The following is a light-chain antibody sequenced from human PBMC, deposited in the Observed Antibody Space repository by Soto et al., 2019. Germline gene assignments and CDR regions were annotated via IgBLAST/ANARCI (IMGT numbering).Light chain of an antibody. CDR1: SSDVGGYNY. CDR2: EVS. V-gene: IGLV2-14*01. CDR3: SSYTSISTLVV. J-gene: IGLJ2*01. Sequence: QSALTQPASVSGSPGQSITISCTGTSSDVGGYNYVSWYQQHPGKAPKLMIYEVSNRPSGVSNRFSGSKSGNTASLTISGLQAEDEAGYYCSSYTSISTLVVFGGGTKLTVL.